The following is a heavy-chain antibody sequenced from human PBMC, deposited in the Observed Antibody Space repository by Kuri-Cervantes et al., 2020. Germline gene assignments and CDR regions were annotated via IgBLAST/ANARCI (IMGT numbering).Heavy chain of an antibody. CDR3: ARGFYYDYVWGSYPILYYYYGMNV. Sequence: SVKVSCKASGGTFSSYAISWVRQAPGQGLEWMGGIIPIFGTANYAQKFQGRVTITADESTSTAYMELSSLRSEDTAVYYCARGFYYDYVWGSYPILYYYYGMNVWGRGTTVTVSS. CDR2: IIPIFGTA. D-gene: IGHD3-16*02. J-gene: IGHJ6*02. V-gene: IGHV1-69*13. CDR1: GGTFSSYA.